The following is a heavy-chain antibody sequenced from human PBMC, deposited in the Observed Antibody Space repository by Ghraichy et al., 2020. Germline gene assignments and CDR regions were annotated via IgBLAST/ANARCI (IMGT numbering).Heavy chain of an antibody. CDR1: GGSFSGYY. CDR2: INHSGST. D-gene: IGHD2-8*01. CDR3: ARSGLIVPSPRFDP. Sequence: SETLSLTCAVYGGSFSGYYWSWIRQPPGKGLEWIGEINHSGSTNYNPSLKSRVTISVDTSKNQFSLKLSSVTAADTAVYYCARSGLIVPSPRFDPWGQGTLVTVSS. V-gene: IGHV4-34*01. J-gene: IGHJ5*02.